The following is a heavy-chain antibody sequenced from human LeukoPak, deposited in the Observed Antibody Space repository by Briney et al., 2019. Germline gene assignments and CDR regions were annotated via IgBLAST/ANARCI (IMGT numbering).Heavy chain of an antibody. CDR2: IKQDGAEK. J-gene: IGHJ4*02. D-gene: IGHD2-2*01. V-gene: IGHV3-7*01. CDR3: ASPYCSSTSCSTLHDF. Sequence: GGSLRLSCAASGFTFSSYSMNWVRQAPWKGLEWVANIKQDGAEKYYVDSVKGRFTISRDNAKSSLYLQMNSLRAEDTAVYYCASPYCSSTSCSTLHDFWGQGTLVTVSS. CDR1: GFTFSSYS.